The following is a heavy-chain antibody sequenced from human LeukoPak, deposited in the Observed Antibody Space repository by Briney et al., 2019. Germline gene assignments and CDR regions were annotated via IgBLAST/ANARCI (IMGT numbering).Heavy chain of an antibody. Sequence: SVNLSCKASGGTFTSYSFSWVRQAPGQGLEWMGAIIGKFDTANYAHNLRGRVTINTEESTSPVYMEAGSLTSDGPAVDLCARELEGEYNYGYRYFDQWGQGTLLTVSS. CDR1: GGTFTSYS. J-gene: IGHJ4*02. CDR2: IIGKFDTA. V-gene: IGHV1-69*05. CDR3: ARELEGEYNYGYRYFDQ. D-gene: IGHD5-18*01.